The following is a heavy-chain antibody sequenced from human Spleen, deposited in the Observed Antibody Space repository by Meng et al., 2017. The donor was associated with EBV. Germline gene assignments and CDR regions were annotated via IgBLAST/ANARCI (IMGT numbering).Heavy chain of an antibody. J-gene: IGHJ4*02. D-gene: IGHD1-14*01. Sequence: VDLRESGPGLVKPSQTLSLTGSVSGDSISGGGNYWCWIRQPPGKGLEWLGYIYFSGSTYYNPSLRSRITISLDTSDNHFSLKLTSVTAADTAVYYCAGRDHAPLYWGQGALVTVSS. CDR1: GDSISGGGNY. CDR3: AGRDHAPLY. V-gene: IGHV4-30-4*01. CDR2: IYFSGST.